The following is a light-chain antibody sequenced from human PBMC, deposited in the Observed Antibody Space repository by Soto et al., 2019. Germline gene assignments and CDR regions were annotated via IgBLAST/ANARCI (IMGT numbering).Light chain of an antibody. V-gene: IGKV1-33*01. CDR3: QQIDNLLFT. CDR1: QDISNR. CDR2: DAS. Sequence: DIQMTQSPSSLSASVGDRVTISCQASQDISNRLNWDQQKPGTAPKLLIYDASLLETGVPSRFSGGGSGTDFTFTISSLQPEDFATYYCQQIDNLLFTFGQGTKLEI. J-gene: IGKJ2*01.